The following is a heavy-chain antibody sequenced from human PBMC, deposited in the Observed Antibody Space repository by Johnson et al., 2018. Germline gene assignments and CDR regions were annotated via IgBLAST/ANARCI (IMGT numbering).Heavy chain of an antibody. CDR3: ARDGSDGYNDDALDI. J-gene: IGHJ3*02. D-gene: IGHD5-24*01. CDR2: ISSSSRSI. V-gene: IGHV3-48*01. Sequence: VQLVESGGGLVQXGGSLRLSCEASGFTFSTYSMSWVRQAPGKGLEWVSYISSSSRSITKAYYVKGRFPLSRDNAKNSLYLQMNSLRAEDTAVDYCARDGSDGYNDDALDIWGQGTMVTVSS. CDR1: GFTFSTYS.